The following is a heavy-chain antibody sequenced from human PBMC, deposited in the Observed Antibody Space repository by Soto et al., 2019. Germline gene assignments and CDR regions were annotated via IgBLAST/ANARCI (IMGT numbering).Heavy chain of an antibody. D-gene: IGHD6-13*01. CDR3: AKDEVAAPHPCWFDP. Sequence: GGSLRLSCAASGFTFSSYAMSWVRQAPGKGLEWVSAISGSGGSTYYADSVKGRFTISRDNSKNTLYLQMNSLRAEDTAVYYCAKDEVAAPHPCWFDPWGQGTLVTVSS. CDR2: ISGSGGST. CDR1: GFTFSSYA. V-gene: IGHV3-23*01. J-gene: IGHJ5*02.